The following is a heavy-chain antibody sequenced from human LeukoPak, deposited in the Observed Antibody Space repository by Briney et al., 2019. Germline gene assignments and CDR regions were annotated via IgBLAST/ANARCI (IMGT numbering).Heavy chain of an antibody. CDR1: GFTFDDYE. J-gene: IGHJ4*02. V-gene: IGHV3-43*02. D-gene: IGHD4-11*01. CDR2: ISGDGGSP. CDR3: AKDLVRGYRDHSNGRGGDFDF. Sequence: GGSLRLSCADSGFTFDDYEMHWVRQTPGKRLEWVALISGDGGSPYYGDFVEGRFTVSKDNSKKSLYLQMNRVTTEDTALYYCAKDLVRGYRDHSNGRGGDFDFWGQGALVTVSS.